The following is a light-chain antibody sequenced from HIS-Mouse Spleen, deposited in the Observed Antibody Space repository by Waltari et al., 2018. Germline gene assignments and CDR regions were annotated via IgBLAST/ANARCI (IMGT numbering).Light chain of an antibody. CDR1: HSISSW. V-gene: IGKV1-5*03. CDR3: QQYSSYLT. J-gene: IGKJ4*01. CDR2: KAS. Sequence: DLQKTQSLSTLSASVGYRVTITCRPSHSISSWLAWDQQKPGKAPKLLIYKASSLESGVPSRFCGGGSGTEFTLTISSLQPDDFATYYCQQYSSYLTFGGGTKVEIK.